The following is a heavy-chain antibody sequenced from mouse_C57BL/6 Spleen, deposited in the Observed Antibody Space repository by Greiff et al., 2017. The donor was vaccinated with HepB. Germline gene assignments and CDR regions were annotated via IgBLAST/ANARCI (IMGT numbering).Heavy chain of an antibody. Sequence: EVKLMESGGGLVKPGGSLKLSCAASGFTFSSYAMSWVRQTPEKRLEWVATISDGGSYTYYPDNVKGRFTISRDNAKNNLYLQMSHLKSEDTAMYYCARDTTTDPFDYWGQGTTLTVSS. V-gene: IGHV5-4*01. J-gene: IGHJ2*01. CDR3: ARDTTTDPFDY. D-gene: IGHD1-1*01. CDR1: GFTFSSYA. CDR2: ISDGGSYT.